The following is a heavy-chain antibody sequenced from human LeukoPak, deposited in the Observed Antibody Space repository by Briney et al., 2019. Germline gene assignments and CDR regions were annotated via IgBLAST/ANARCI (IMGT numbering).Heavy chain of an antibody. CDR2: IYSSGST. D-gene: IGHD3-10*01. J-gene: IGHJ5*02. Sequence: SETLSLTCTVSGGSISPYYWTWIRQPPGKGLEYIGYIYSSGSTDYNPSLKSRVTISLDPSKSQFSLKLTSLTAADTAVYYCARQSGFYYGSGRDRYNWFDPWGQGTLVTVSS. V-gene: IGHV4-59*08. CDR3: ARQSGFYYGSGRDRYNWFDP. CDR1: GGSISPYY.